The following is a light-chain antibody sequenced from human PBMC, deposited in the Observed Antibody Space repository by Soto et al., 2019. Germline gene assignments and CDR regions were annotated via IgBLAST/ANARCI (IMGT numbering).Light chain of an antibody. CDR1: QDISNY. V-gene: IGKV1-33*01. CDR2: DVS. Sequence: DIQMTQSPSSLSASLGYRVTITFQASQDISNYLNWYQQKPGKAPKLLIYDVSALKRGVPPRFSGSGSGTEFTLTISSLQPDDFATYYCQQYDSFSVTFGQGTKVDIK. CDR3: QQYDSFSVT. J-gene: IGKJ1*01.